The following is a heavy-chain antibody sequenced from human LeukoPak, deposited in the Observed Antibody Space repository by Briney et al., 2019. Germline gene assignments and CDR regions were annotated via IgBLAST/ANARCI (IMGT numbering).Heavy chain of an antibody. V-gene: IGHV4-34*01. CDR1: GGSFSGYY. D-gene: IGHD3-22*01. Sequence: SETLSLTCAVYGGSFSGYYWSWIRQPPGKGLEWIGEINHSGSTNYNPSLKSRVTISVETSKNQFSLKLSSVTAADTAVYYCARGDYYYDSSGYSSWGQGTLVTVSS. J-gene: IGHJ5*02. CDR3: ARGDYYYDSSGYSS. CDR2: INHSGST.